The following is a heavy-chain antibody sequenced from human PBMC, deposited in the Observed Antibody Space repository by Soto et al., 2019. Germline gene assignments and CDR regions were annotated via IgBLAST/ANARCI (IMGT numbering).Heavy chain of an antibody. V-gene: IGHV4-59*11. CDR1: GGSISSLY. J-gene: IGHJ5*02. CDR3: ARDSTYYDSSGYGKNWFDP. Sequence: PSETLSLTCTVSGGSISSLYWSWIRQPPGKGLEWIGYIYYSGSTKYSPSLKSRVTISVDMSEKQFSLKLTSVTAADTAVYYCARDSTYYDSSGYGKNWFDPWGQGTLVTVSS. CDR2: IYYSGST. D-gene: IGHD3-22*01.